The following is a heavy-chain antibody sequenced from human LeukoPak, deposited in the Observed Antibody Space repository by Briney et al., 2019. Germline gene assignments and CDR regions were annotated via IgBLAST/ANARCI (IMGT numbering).Heavy chain of an antibody. Sequence: PGGSLRLSCAASGFTFSSYGMHWVRQAPGKGLEWVAVISYDGSNKYYADSVKGRFTISRDNSKNTLYLQMNSLRAEDTAVYYCAKGSAMFDYWGQGTLVTVSS. CDR2: ISYDGSNK. J-gene: IGHJ4*02. CDR3: AKGSAMFDY. V-gene: IGHV3-30*18. D-gene: IGHD5-18*01. CDR1: GFTFSSYG.